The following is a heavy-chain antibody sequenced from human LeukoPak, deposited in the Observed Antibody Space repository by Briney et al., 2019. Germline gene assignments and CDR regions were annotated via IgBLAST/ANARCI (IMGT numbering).Heavy chain of an antibody. CDR3: ARHLYGSGSYGSVHYMDV. J-gene: IGHJ6*03. CDR2: IYYSGST. Sequence: SETLSLTCTVSGGSISSSSYYWGWIRQPPGKGLEWIGSIYYSGSTYYNPSLKSRVTISVDTSKNQFSLKLSSVTAADTAVYYCARHLYGSGSYGSVHYMDVWGKGTTVTISS. CDR1: GGSISSSSYY. V-gene: IGHV4-39*01. D-gene: IGHD3-10*01.